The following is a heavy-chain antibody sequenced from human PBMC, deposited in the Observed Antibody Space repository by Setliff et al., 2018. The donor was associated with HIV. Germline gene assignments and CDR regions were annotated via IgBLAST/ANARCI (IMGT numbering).Heavy chain of an antibody. CDR3: ARGRSGSYYDYVWGSYRYKYYFDY. CDR2: MNPNSGNT. Sequence: ASVKVSCKASGYTFTSYDINWVRQATGQGLEWMGWMNPNSGNTGYAQKFQGRVTITRNTSISTAYMELSSLRSEDTAVYYCARGRSGSYYDYVWGSYRYKYYFDYWGQGTLVTVSS. J-gene: IGHJ4*02. CDR1: GYTFTSYD. V-gene: IGHV1-8*03. D-gene: IGHD3-16*02.